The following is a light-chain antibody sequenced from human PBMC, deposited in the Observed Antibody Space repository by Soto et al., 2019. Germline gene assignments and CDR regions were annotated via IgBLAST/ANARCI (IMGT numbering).Light chain of an antibody. CDR3: HQTYSAPLT. J-gene: IGKJ4*01. V-gene: IGKV1-39*01. Sequence: DIQMTQSPFSLPASVGDRVNITCRASQSSSNYLNWYQQKPVRAPSLLIHGASSLQGGVPSRFSGSGSGTDFTLTISSLQPEDFTTYYCHQTYSAPLTFGGGTKVEI. CDR2: GAS. CDR1: QSSSNY.